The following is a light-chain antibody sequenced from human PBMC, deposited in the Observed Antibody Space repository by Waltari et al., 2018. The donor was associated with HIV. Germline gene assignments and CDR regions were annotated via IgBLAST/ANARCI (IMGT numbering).Light chain of an antibody. Sequence: QSALTQPPSTSGTPGQTVTIPCSGSSSNIGDNYVSWYQQLPGTAPKLMIYEVSKRPSGVPDRFSGSKSGNTASLTVSGLQAEDEADYYCSSHAGSNNYVFGTGTKVTVL. J-gene: IGLJ1*01. CDR2: EVS. V-gene: IGLV2-8*01. CDR1: SSNIGDNY. CDR3: SSHAGSNNYV.